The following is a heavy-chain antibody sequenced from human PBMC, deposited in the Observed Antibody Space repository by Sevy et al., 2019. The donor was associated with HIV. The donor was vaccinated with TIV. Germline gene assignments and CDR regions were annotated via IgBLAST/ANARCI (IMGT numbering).Heavy chain of an antibody. CDR3: PRSESYATTLDL. V-gene: IGHV4-59*01. J-gene: IGHJ2*01. CDR2: IHYSGST. Sequence: SETLSLTCTVSGGSISSYYWSWIRQPPGKGLEWIGYIHYSGSTNYNPSLKSRVTISIDTSKNQFSLKLSSVTAADTAVYYCPRSESYATTLDLWGRGTLVTVSS. D-gene: IGHD2-15*01. CDR1: GGSISSYY.